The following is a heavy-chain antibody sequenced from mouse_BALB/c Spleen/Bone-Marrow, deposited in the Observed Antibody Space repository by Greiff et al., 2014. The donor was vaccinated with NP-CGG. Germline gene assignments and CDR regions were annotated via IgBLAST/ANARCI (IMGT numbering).Heavy chain of an antibody. CDR1: GFTFTDYY. V-gene: IGHV7-3*02. CDR3: AGDYYGNIYAMDY. CDR2: ISNKSNGYTT. D-gene: IGHD1-1*01. Sequence: DVKLVESGGGLVQPGGSLRLSCATSGFTFTDYYMSWVRQPPGKALEWLGSISNKSNGYTTEYSASVKGRFTISRDNSQSILYLQLNTRRAEDSATYYCAGDYYGNIYAMDYWGQGTSVTVSS. J-gene: IGHJ4*01.